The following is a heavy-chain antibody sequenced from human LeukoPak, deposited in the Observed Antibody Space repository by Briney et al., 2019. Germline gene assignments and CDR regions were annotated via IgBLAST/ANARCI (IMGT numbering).Heavy chain of an antibody. CDR1: GFTFSNYR. CDR3: ARDWDTDYYDSSGYYNDY. CDR2: ISTSGSYI. J-gene: IGHJ4*02. Sequence: PGGSLRLSCAASGFTFSNYRMNWVRQAPGKGLEWVSSISTSGSYIYYADSVKGRFTISGDNAKNSLYLQMNSLRAEDTAVYYCARDWDTDYYDSSGYYNDYWGQGTLVTVSS. V-gene: IGHV3-21*01. D-gene: IGHD3-22*01.